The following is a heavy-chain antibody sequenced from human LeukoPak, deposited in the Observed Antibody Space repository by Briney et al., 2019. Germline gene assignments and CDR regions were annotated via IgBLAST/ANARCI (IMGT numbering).Heavy chain of an antibody. CDR1: GFTFSSYA. J-gene: IGHJ4*02. D-gene: IGHD6-13*01. V-gene: IGHV3-23*01. CDR2: ISGSGGST. CDR3: AKAGRWAAAAGNYFDY. Sequence: PGESLRLSCAASGFTFSSYAMSWVRQAPGKGLEWVSAISGSGGSTYYADSVKGRFTISRDNSKNTLYLQMNSLRAEDTAVYYCAKAGRWAAAAGNYFDYWGQGTLVTVSS.